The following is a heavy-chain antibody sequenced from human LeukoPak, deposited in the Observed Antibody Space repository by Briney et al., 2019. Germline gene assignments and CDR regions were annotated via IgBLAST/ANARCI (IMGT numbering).Heavy chain of an antibody. D-gene: IGHD7-27*01. V-gene: IGHV3-7*01. CDR1: GFTFSSYW. CDR3: ARDIDTGDFDY. CDR2: IRQDGSEK. Sequence: GGSLRLSCAASGFTFSSYWMSWVRQAPGKGLEWVANIRQDGSEKYYVDSVKGRFTISRDNAKNSLYLQMNSLRAEDTAVYYCARDIDTGDFDYWDQGTLVTVSS. J-gene: IGHJ4*02.